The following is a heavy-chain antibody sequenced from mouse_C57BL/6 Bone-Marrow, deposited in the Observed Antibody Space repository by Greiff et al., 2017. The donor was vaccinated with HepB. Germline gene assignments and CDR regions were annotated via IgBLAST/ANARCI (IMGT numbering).Heavy chain of an antibody. CDR1: GYTFTDYY. D-gene: IGHD1-1*01. CDR3: ARSDYGSSFPWYFDV. V-gene: IGHV1-26*01. CDR2: INPNNGGT. Sequence: EVQLQQSGPELVKPGASVKISCKASGYTFTDYYMNWVKQSHGKSLEWIGDINPNNGGTSYNQKFKGKATLTVDKSSSTAYMELRSLTSEDSAVYYCARSDYGSSFPWYFDVWGTESTGTASS. J-gene: IGHJ1*03.